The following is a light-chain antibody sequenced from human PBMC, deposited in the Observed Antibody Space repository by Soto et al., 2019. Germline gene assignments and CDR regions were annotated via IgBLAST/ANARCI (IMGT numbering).Light chain of an antibody. V-gene: IGLV2-8*01. CDR1: SNDVGDYDY. CDR3: SSYADSDNLI. J-gene: IGLJ2*01. Sequence: QSVLTQPPSASGSPGQSVTISCTGTSNDVGDYDYVSWYQQHPGKAPKLMLYEVNKRPSGVPDRFSGSKSGYTASLTVSGLQAEDEADYYCSSYADSDNLIFGGGT. CDR2: EVN.